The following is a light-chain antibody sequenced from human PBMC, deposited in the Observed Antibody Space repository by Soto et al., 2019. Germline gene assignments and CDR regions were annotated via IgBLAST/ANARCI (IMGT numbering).Light chain of an antibody. Sequence: QSALTQPPSASGSPGQSVTISCTGTSSEVGAYNYVSWYQQYPGKAPKLMIYEVSKRPSGVPDRFSGSKSGKTASLTVSGLQPGDEADYYCTSYAGSDIWVFGGGTKVTVL. CDR1: SSEVGAYNY. CDR3: TSYAGSDIWV. V-gene: IGLV2-8*01. J-gene: IGLJ3*02. CDR2: EVS.